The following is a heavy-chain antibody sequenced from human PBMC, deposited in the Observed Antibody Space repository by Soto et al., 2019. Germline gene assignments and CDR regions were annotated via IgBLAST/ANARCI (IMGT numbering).Heavy chain of an antibody. CDR2: IYHSGST. V-gene: IGHV4-4*02. CDR1: GVSISSNNW. CDR3: ARLTGSYYGDY. D-gene: IGHD1-26*01. Sequence: SETLSLTCAASGVSISSNNWWTWVRQIPGQGLEWIGEIYHSGSTNYNPSLKSRITISVDKSKNQFSLKLSAVTAADTAVYYCARLTGSYYGDYWGQETRVT. J-gene: IGHJ4*02.